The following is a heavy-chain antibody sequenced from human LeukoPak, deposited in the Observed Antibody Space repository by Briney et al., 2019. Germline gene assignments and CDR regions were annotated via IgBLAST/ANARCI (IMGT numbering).Heavy chain of an antibody. CDR1: GFSFSRYA. Sequence: GGSLRLSCAPSGFSFSRYALHWVRQAPGKGLEYVSSITTNGGDTYYANSVKGRFTISRDNSKNTLYLQMGSLRDEDTAVYYCARGGAYGLGSYYNMDYWGQGALVTVSS. CDR3: ARGGAYGLGSYYNMDY. CDR2: ITTNGGDT. V-gene: IGHV3-64*01. J-gene: IGHJ4*02. D-gene: IGHD3-10*01.